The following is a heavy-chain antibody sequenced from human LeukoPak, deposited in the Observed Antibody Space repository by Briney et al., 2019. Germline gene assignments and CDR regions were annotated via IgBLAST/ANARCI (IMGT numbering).Heavy chain of an antibody. Sequence: SETLSLTCTVSGGSISSYYWSWIRQPPGKGLEWIGYMYYSGSTNYNPSLKSRVTISVDTSKNQFSLKLSSVTAADTAVYYCSGSYLYYYYYYVNVWGKGTTVTISS. J-gene: IGHJ6*03. CDR2: MYYSGST. CDR3: SGSYLYYYYYYVNV. V-gene: IGHV4-59*03. D-gene: IGHD1-26*01. CDR1: GGSISSYY.